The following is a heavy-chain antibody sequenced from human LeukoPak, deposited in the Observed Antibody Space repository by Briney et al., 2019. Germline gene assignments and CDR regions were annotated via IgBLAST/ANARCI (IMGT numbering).Heavy chain of an antibody. J-gene: IGHJ5*02. CDR2: ICVSGRT. CDR1: GVTICSFY. D-gene: IGHD3-22*01. Sequence: PSETLSLTSSVSGVTICSFYWGWIPQRPGQGLEWIVNICVSGRTNSNPSHTSGVTISVATSKNQFTLKLSSVTAADTAVYYWARVGGSGYSYWFDPWGQGTLVTVSS. V-gene: IGHV4-59*01. CDR3: ARVGGSGYSYWFDP.